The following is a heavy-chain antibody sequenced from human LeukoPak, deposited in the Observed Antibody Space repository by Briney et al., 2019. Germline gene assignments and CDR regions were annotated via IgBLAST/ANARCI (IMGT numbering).Heavy chain of an antibody. CDR2: INPNSGDT. D-gene: IGHD2-8*01. Sequence: ATSVKVSCKASGYTFTGYYMHWVRQAPGQGLEWMGWINPNSGDTNSAQNFQGRATMTRDTSISTAYMELSSLRSDDTAVYYCARDRSMVRFDYWGQGTLVTVSS. CDR1: GYTFTGYY. J-gene: IGHJ4*02. CDR3: ARDRSMVRFDY. V-gene: IGHV1-2*02.